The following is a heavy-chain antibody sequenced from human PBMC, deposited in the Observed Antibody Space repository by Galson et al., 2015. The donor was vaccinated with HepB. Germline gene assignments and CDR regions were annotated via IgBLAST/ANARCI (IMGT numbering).Heavy chain of an antibody. Sequence: LSLTCTVSGGSISSYYWSWIRQPPGKGLEWIGYIYYSGSTIYNPSLKSRVTISVDTSKNQFSLKLSSVTAADTAVYYCARDLAVRGVITSNWFDPWGQGTLVTVSS. CDR1: GGSISSYY. CDR3: ARDLAVRGVITSNWFDP. V-gene: IGHV4-59*12. CDR2: IYYSGST. J-gene: IGHJ5*02. D-gene: IGHD3-10*01.